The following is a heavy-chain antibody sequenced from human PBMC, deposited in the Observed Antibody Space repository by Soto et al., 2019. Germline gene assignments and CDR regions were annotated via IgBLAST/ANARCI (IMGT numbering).Heavy chain of an antibody. J-gene: IGHJ4*02. CDR2: ISYDGSNK. V-gene: IGHV3-30*18. CDR3: AKDNTMVRGVTVMGFDY. Sequence: QVQLVESGGGVVQPGRSLRLSCAASGFTFSSYGMHWVRQAPGKGLEWVAVISYDGSNKYYVDSVKGRFTISRDNSKNTLYLQMNSLRAEDTAVYYCAKDNTMVRGVTVMGFDYWGQGTLVTVSS. D-gene: IGHD3-10*01. CDR1: GFTFSSYG.